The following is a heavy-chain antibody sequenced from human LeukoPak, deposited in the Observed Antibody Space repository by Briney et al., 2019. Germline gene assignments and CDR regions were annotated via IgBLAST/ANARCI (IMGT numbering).Heavy chain of an antibody. CDR3: ARGYCSSTSCYGMTYYFDY. Sequence: SVKVSCKASGGTFSSYAISWVRQAPGQGLEWMGGIIPIFGTANYAQKFQGRVTITADESTSTAYMELSSLRPEDTAVYYCARGYCSSTSCYGMTYYFDYWGQGTLVTVSS. D-gene: IGHD2-2*01. CDR1: GGTFSSYA. V-gene: IGHV1-69*01. CDR2: IIPIFGTA. J-gene: IGHJ4*02.